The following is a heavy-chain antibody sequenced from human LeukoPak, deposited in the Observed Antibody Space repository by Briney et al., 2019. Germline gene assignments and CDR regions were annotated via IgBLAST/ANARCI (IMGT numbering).Heavy chain of an antibody. CDR3: ARHDYGDLNPDY. CDR2: IYYSGST. Sequence: SETLSLTCTVSGGSISSSSYYWGWIRQPPGKGLEWIGSIYYSGSTYYNPSLKSRVTISVGTSKNQFSLKLSSVTAADTAVYYCARHDYGDLNPDYWGQGTLVTVSS. V-gene: IGHV4-39*01. J-gene: IGHJ4*02. D-gene: IGHD4-17*01. CDR1: GGSISSSSYY.